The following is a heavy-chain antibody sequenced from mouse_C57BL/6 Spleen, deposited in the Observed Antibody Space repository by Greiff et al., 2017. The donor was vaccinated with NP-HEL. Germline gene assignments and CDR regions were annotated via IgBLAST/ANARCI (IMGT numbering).Heavy chain of an antibody. V-gene: IGHV5-4*01. Sequence: DVMLVESGGGLVKPGGSLKLSCAASGFTFSSYAMSWVRQTPEKRLEWVATISDGGSYTYSPDNVKGRFPISRDNAKNNLYLQMSHLKSEDTAMYYCARDHGGSSGYVGFAYWGQGTLVTVSA. J-gene: IGHJ3*01. D-gene: IGHD3-2*02. CDR3: ARDHGGSSGYVGFAY. CDR1: GFTFSSYA. CDR2: ISDGGSYT.